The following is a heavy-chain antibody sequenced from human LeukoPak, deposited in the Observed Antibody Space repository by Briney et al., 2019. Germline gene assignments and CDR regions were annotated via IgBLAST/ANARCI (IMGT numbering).Heavy chain of an antibody. CDR3: ARVGLAMATYYFDY. V-gene: IGHV4-61*02. CDR1: GGSISSGSYY. D-gene: IGHD5-18*01. CDR2: IYSSGST. Sequence: SETLSLTCTVSGGSISSGSYYWSWIRQPAGKGLEWIGRIYSSGSTNYNPSLKSRVTISLDTSKNQFSLKLSSVTAADTAVYYCARVGLAMATYYFDYWGQGTLVTVSS. J-gene: IGHJ4*02.